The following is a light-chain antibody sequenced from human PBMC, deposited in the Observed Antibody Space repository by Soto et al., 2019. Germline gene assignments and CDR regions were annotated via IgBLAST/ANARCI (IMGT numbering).Light chain of an antibody. CDR3: QGWDSSSDHYV. J-gene: IGLJ1*01. CDR1: NIGSKS. Sequence: SYELTQPPSVSGAPGKTARMTCGGHNIGSKSVHRYQQKPGQAPVLVIYYDSDRPSCIPERFPGSNSGNTATLTIRRVEAGDEADYYCQGWDSSSDHYVFGTGTKLTVL. V-gene: IGLV3-21*04. CDR2: YDS.